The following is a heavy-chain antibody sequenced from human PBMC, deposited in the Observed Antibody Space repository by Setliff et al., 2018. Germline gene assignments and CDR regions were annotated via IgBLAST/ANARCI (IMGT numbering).Heavy chain of an antibody. V-gene: IGHV4-31*03. Sequence: PSETLSLTCIVSGASISSDGYYWSWIRQHPGKGLEWIGYIYYSGSTYYNPSLKSRVTISLDTSKNQFSLELSSVTAADTAVYYCARSRTIAVKGGVFAVWGRGTLVNRLL. CDR3: ARSRTIAVKGGVFAV. CDR2: IYYSGST. D-gene: IGHD6-19*01. J-gene: IGHJ2*01. CDR1: GASISSDGYY.